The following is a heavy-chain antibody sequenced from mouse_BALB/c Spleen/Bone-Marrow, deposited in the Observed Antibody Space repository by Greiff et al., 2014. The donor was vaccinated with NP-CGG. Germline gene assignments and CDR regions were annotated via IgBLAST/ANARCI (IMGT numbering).Heavy chain of an antibody. CDR2: IWRGGST. CDR1: GFSLTSYG. V-gene: IGHV2-5*01. D-gene: IGHD2-1*01. Sequence: QVQLKESGPGLVQPSQSLSITCTVSGFSLTSYGVHWVRQSPGKGLEWLGVIWRGGSTDYNAAFMSRLSITKDNSKSQVFFKMNSLQADDTAIYYCAKNLRGNYVRAMDYWGQGTSVTVSS. CDR3: AKNLRGNYVRAMDY. J-gene: IGHJ4*01.